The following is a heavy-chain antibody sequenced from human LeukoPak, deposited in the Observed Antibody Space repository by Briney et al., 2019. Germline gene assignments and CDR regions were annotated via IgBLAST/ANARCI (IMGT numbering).Heavy chain of an antibody. CDR3: AREDRRTRYDSGIWGSPSYYYYGMDV. Sequence: PSQTLSLTCAISGDSVSSNSAAWNWIRQSPSRGLEWLGRTYYRSKWYNDYAVSVKSRITINPDTSKNQFSLQLNSVTPEDTAVYYCAREDRRTRYDSGIWGSPSYYYYGMDVWGQGTPVTVSS. CDR2: TYYRSKWYN. J-gene: IGHJ6*02. V-gene: IGHV6-1*01. CDR1: GDSVSSNSAA. D-gene: IGHD3-22*01.